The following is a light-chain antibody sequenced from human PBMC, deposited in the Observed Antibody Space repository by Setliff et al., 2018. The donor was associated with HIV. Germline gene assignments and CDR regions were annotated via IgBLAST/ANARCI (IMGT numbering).Light chain of an antibody. Sequence: QSALTQPASVSGSPGQSITISCTGTTSDVGAYDYVSWYQQHPGKAPKLMLYDVSNRPSGVSSRFSGSKSGNTPSLTISGLQAEDEADYYCSSYTSSSTPYVFGTGTKVTVL. J-gene: IGLJ1*01. CDR3: SSYTSSSTPYV. V-gene: IGLV2-14*03. CDR1: TSDVGAYDY. CDR2: DVS.